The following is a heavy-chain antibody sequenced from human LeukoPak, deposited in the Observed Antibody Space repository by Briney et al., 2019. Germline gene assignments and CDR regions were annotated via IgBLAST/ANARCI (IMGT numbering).Heavy chain of an antibody. J-gene: IGHJ4*02. CDR2: MNPTSGNT. V-gene: IGHV1-8*02. Sequence: ASVKVSCKASGYTFTGYYMHWVRQATGQGLEWMGWMNPTSGNTGYAQKFQGRVTMTRDTSISTAYMELSSLKSEDTAVYYCASPGRDYYDPSGYYPFDYWGQGTLITVSS. CDR3: ASPGRDYYDPSGYYPFDY. CDR1: GYTFTGYY. D-gene: IGHD3-22*01.